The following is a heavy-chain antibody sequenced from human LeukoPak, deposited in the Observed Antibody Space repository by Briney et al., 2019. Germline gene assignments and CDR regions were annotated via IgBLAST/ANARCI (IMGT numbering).Heavy chain of an antibody. V-gene: IGHV3-21*01. CDR1: GFTFSSYS. CDR3: ARDMRRSRARWENLGFDP. J-gene: IGHJ5*02. D-gene: IGHD1-26*01. CDR2: ISTSSSYI. Sequence: GGSLRLSCAGSGFTFSSYSMNWVRQAPGKGLEWVSSISTSSSYIYYADSVKGRFTISRDNAKNSLFLQMDSLRAEDTAVYYCARDMRRSRARWENLGFDPWGQGTLVTVSS.